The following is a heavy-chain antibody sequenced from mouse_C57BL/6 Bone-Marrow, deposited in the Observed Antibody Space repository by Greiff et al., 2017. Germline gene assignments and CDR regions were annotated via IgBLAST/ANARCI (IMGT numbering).Heavy chain of an antibody. V-gene: IGHV1-85*01. J-gene: IGHJ1*03. Sequence: QVQLQQSGPELVKPGASVKLSCKASGYTFTSYDINWVKQRPGQGLEWIGWIDPRDGSTKYNEKCKGKATLTVDTYSSTAGMELHRLTSEDSAVYFCARLECDGSSGDWYFDVWGTGTTVTVSS. CDR1: GYTFTSYD. D-gene: IGHD1-1*01. CDR2: IDPRDGST. CDR3: ARLECDGSSGDWYFDV.